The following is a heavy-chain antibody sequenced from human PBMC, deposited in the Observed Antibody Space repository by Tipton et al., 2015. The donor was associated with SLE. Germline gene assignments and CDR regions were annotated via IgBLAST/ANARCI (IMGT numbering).Heavy chain of an antibody. CDR1: GGSISGHSYY. CDR3: ARDPRGAAAGLFDY. CDR2: ISYSGVT. D-gene: IGHD6-13*01. J-gene: IGHJ4*02. V-gene: IGHV4-39*07. Sequence: TLSLTCTVSGGSISGHSYYWGWIRQPPGKGLEWIGSISYSGVTYYNPSLKSRVTISVDTSNNRFSLRLNSVTAADTAVYYCARDPRGAAAGLFDYWGQGTLVTVSS.